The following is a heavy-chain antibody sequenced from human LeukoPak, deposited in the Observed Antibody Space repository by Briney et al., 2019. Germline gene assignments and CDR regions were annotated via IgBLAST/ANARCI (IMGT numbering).Heavy chain of an antibody. J-gene: IGHJ4*02. CDR1: GGSIISHN. D-gene: IGHD3-22*01. CDR3: ERVDSSGYYTFFDY. CDR2: IYSSGSP. V-gene: IGHV4-59*11. Sequence: SETLSLTCTVSGGSIISHNRTWIRQPPGKGLEWIGDIYSSGSPNYNPSLKSRVAISVDTSKNQFSLKLSSVTAADTAVYYCERVDSSGYYTFFDYWGQGTLVTVSS.